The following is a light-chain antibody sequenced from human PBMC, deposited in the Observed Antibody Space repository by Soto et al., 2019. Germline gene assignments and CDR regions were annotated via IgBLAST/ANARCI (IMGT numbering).Light chain of an antibody. CDR3: QQYNNWPQT. V-gene: IGKV3-15*01. J-gene: IGKJ1*01. CDR2: GAS. CDR1: QSVSSN. Sequence: EIVMTQSPATLSVSPGERATLSCRASQSVSSNLAWYQQKPGQAPRLLIYGASTRATGIPARFSGSGSGTEFTLTISSLKSEYFAVYYCQQYNNWPQTCGQGTKVEIK.